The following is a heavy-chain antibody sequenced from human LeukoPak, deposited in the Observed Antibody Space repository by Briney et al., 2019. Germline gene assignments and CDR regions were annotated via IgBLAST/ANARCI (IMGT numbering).Heavy chain of an antibody. CDR2: INPNSGGT. J-gene: IGHJ4*02. V-gene: IGHV1-2*02. D-gene: IGHD3-10*01. Sequence: ASVKVSCKASGYTFTGYYMHWVRQAPGQGLGGMGWINPNSGGTNYAQKFQGRVIVTRDTSISTAYMELSRLRSDDTAVYYCARGLGLWFGESSFDYWGQGTLVTVSS. CDR3: ARGLGLWFGESSFDY. CDR1: GYTFTGYY.